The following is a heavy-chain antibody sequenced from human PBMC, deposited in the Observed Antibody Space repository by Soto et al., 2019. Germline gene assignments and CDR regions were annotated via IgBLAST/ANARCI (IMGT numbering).Heavy chain of an antibody. V-gene: IGHV3-49*04. CDR1: GFTFGDYA. CDR2: IRSKASGGTS. CDR3: TRDQPITP. Sequence: GGSLRLSCTAAGFTFGDYAMSCVRQAPGKGLEWVGFIRSKASGGTSEYAASVKGRFTFSRDDSKRIAYLQMNSLRTEDTAVYYCTRDQPITPWGQGTMVTVS. J-gene: IGHJ3*01. D-gene: IGHD3-10*01.